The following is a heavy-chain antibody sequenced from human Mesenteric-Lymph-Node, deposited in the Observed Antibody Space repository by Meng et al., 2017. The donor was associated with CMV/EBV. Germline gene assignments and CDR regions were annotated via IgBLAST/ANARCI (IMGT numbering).Heavy chain of an antibody. Sequence: SETLSLTCAVYGGSFSGYYWSWIRQPPGKGLEWIGEINHSGSTNYNPSLKSRVTISVDTSKNQFSLKLSSATAADTAVYYCARGSLNYYGSGSYYLPWGQGTLVTVSS. CDR3: ARGSLNYYGSGSYYLP. V-gene: IGHV4-34*01. CDR1: GGSFSGYY. CDR2: INHSGST. J-gene: IGHJ4*02. D-gene: IGHD3-10*01.